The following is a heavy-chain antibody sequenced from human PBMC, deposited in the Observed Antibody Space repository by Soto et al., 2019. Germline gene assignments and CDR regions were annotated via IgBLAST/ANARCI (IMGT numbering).Heavy chain of an antibody. V-gene: IGHV3-48*03. J-gene: IGHJ6*02. Sequence: VGSLRLSCAVSGFTFSSYEMNWVRQAPGKGLEWVSYIGTSGKTIYYADSVRGRFTISRDNTKNSLYLQMNSLRAEDTAVYFCARDPAIYSGKFDYGLDVWGRGTTVTVSS. CDR1: GFTFSSYE. D-gene: IGHD4-4*01. CDR2: IGTSGKTI. CDR3: ARDPAIYSGKFDYGLDV.